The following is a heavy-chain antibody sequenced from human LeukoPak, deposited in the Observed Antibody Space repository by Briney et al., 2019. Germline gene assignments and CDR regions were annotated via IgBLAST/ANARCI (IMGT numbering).Heavy chain of an antibody. CDR2: ISSNGGST. D-gene: IGHD3-16*02. Sequence: GGSLRLSCSASGFTFSSYAMHWVRQAPGKGLEYVSAISSNGGSTYYADSVKGRFTISRDNSKNTLYLQMSSLGAEDTAVYYCVKDRYDYVWGSHRYFDYWGQGTLVTVSS. V-gene: IGHV3-64D*06. CDR3: VKDRYDYVWGSHRYFDY. J-gene: IGHJ4*02. CDR1: GFTFSSYA.